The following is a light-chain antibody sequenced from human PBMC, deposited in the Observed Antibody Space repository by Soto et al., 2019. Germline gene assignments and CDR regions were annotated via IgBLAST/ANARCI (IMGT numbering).Light chain of an antibody. V-gene: IGKV1-9*01. CDR2: AAS. CDR3: QQYKSSST. J-gene: IGKJ1*01. CDR1: QGISSY. Sequence: DVQMTQSPSTLSASVGDRVTITCRASQGISSYLAWYQQKPGKAPKLLIYAASTLQSGVPSRFSGSGSGTEFTLTITSLQPDDFGVYYCQQYKSSSTFGQGTKVDIK.